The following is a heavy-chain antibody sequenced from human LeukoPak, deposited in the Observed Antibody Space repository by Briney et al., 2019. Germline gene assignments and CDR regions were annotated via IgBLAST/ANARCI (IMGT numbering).Heavy chain of an antibody. Sequence: ASVKVSCKASGYTFIGYYLHWVRQAPGQGLEWMGWINPTSGGTNYAQKFQDRVTMTRDTSINTAYMELSRLTSDDTAGYYWASLGGLSTTASYWGQGTLVIVSS. D-gene: IGHD2/OR15-2a*01. CDR2: INPTSGGT. CDR3: ASLGGLSTTASY. J-gene: IGHJ4*02. V-gene: IGHV1-2*02. CDR1: GYTFIGYY.